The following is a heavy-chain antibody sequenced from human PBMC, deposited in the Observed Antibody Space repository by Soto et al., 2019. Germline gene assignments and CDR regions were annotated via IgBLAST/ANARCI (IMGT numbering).Heavy chain of an antibody. CDR3: ARDRKEDIVVVVAATPWFDP. CDR2: ISYDGSNK. Sequence: GGSLRLSCAASGFTFSSYAMHWVRQAPGKGLEWVAVISYDGSNKYYADSVKGRFTISRDNSKNTLYLQMNSLRAEDTAVYYCARDRKEDIVVVVAATPWFDPWGQGTLVTVSS. D-gene: IGHD2-15*01. V-gene: IGHV3-30-3*01. CDR1: GFTFSSYA. J-gene: IGHJ5*02.